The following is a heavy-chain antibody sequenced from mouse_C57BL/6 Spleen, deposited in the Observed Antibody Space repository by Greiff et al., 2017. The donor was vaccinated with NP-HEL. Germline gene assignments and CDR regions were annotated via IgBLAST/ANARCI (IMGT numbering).Heavy chain of an antibody. CDR1: GFTFSSYA. J-gene: IGHJ2*01. D-gene: IGHD1-1*01. Sequence: EVKLMESGGGLVKPGGSLKLSCAASGFTFSSYAMSWVRQTPEKRLEWVATISDGGSYTYYPDNVKGRFTISRDNAKNNLYLQMSHLKSEDTAMYYCAREDYGSSYGGYFDYWGQGTTLTVSS. CDR3: AREDYGSSYGGYFDY. CDR2: ISDGGSYT. V-gene: IGHV5-4*01.